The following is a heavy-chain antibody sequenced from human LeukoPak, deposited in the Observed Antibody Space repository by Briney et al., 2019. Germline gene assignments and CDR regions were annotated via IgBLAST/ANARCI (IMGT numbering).Heavy chain of an antibody. Sequence: GGSLRLACAASGFTFSSYGMHWDRQAPGKGLEWVAVIWYDGSNKYYADSVKGRFTISRDNSKNTLYLQMNSLRAEDTAVYYCARVSFSIAGWYYAMDVWGQGTTVTVSS. CDR2: IWYDGSNK. CDR1: GFTFSSYG. J-gene: IGHJ6*02. V-gene: IGHV3-33*01. D-gene: IGHD6-6*01. CDR3: ARVSFSIAGWYYAMDV.